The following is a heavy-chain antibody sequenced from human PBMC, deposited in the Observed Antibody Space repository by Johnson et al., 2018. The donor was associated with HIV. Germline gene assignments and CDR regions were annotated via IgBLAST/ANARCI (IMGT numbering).Heavy chain of an antibody. J-gene: IGHJ3*01. CDR2: INWNGGST. CDR3: ARDGAGYNFWSDYRADVFDC. Sequence: VQLMESGGGVVRPGGSLRLSCAASGFTFDDYGMSWVRQAPGKGLEWVSGINWNGGSTGYADSVKGRFAISRDNAKNSLYLQMNSLRAEDTALYYCARDGAGYNFWSDYRADVFDCWGQGTLVTVSS. D-gene: IGHD3-3*01. CDR1: GFTFDDYG. V-gene: IGHV3-20*04.